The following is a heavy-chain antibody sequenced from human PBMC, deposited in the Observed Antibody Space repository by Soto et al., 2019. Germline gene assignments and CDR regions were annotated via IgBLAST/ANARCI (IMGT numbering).Heavy chain of an antibody. D-gene: IGHD7-27*01. CDR2: IFDSGTT. CDR3: ARGPSGDKVHY. V-gene: IGHV4-30-4*01. J-gene: IGHJ4*02. Sequence: PSETLARTGTVSGGSMTSDYSCWSWIRQPPGEGLEWIGHIFDSGTTYTNPSLRSQVAISLDTSKNHFSLTLSSVTAADTAVYYCARGPSGDKVHYWGQGALVTVS. CDR1: GGSMTSDYSC.